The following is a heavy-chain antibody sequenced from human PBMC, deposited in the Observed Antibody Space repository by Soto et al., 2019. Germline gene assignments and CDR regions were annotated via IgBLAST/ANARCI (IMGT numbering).Heavy chain of an antibody. CDR1: GYTFADYG. J-gene: IGHJ4*02. V-gene: IGHV1-18*01. CDR3: ARGVETFHY. Sequence: GASVKVSCKASGYTFADYGFIWVRQAPGQGLEWMGWISAYNYNTNYAQKLQGRVTMTTDTPTRTAYTELRSLRSDDTAVYYCARGVETFHYWGQGTLVTVSS. CDR2: ISAYNYNT.